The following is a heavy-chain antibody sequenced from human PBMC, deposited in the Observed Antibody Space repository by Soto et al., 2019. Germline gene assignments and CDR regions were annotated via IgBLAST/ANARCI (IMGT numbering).Heavy chain of an antibody. J-gene: IGHJ6*02. CDR3: ARGGGFSPYYYNLDV. CDR2: INPRGGST. V-gene: IGHV1-46*02. D-gene: IGHD2-15*01. CDR1: GYTLNTYY. Sequence: ASVKVSCKTSGYTLNTYYMHWVRQAPGQGPEWMGIINPRGGSTTYAQNFQDRVTMTRDTSSSTVYMELSSLRSEDTAVYYCARGGGFSPYYYNLDVWGQGTTVTVSS.